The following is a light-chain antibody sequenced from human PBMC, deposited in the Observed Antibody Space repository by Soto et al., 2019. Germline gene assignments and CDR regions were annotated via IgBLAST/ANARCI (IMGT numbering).Light chain of an antibody. V-gene: IGKV1-39*01. J-gene: IGKJ2*01. Sequence: DIQMTQFPSSLSASVGDRVTITCRASRTINNFLSWFQQKPGKPPKLLIYGASRLHSGVPSRFSGSGSGTDFLLTISDLQAEDVASYFCQQSSSTPYTFGQATKLELK. CDR3: QQSSSTPYT. CDR2: GAS. CDR1: RTINNF.